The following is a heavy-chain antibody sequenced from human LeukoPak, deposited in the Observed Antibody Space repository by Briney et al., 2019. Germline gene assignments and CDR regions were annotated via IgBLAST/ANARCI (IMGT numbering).Heavy chain of an antibody. V-gene: IGHV4-4*07. CDR3: ARDLDCSGGSCYPEDGIYYYYYGMDV. CDR2: IYTSGST. Sequence: SETLSLTCTVSGGSISSYYWSWIRQPAGKGLEWIGRIYTSGSTNYNPSLKSRVTMSVDTSKNQFSLKLSSVTAADTAVYYCARDLDCSGGSCYPEDGIYYYYYGMDVWGQGTTVTVSS. CDR1: GGSISSYY. J-gene: IGHJ6*02. D-gene: IGHD2-15*01.